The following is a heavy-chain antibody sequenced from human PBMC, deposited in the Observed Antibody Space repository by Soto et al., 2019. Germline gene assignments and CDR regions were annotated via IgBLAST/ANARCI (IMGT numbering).Heavy chain of an antibody. CDR3: AKCQGPVEDYYYYGMDV. J-gene: IGHJ6*01. CDR2: ISGSGGST. CDR1: VFTFSIYA. D-gene: IGHD2-15*01. V-gene: IGHV3-23*01. Sequence: GGSLLVSCASSVFTFSIYAMSWVRQAPGKGLEWVSAISGSGGSTYYADSVKGRFTISRDNSKNTLYLQMNSLRAEDTAVYYCAKCQGPVEDYYYYGMDVWGQGTTVTVSS.